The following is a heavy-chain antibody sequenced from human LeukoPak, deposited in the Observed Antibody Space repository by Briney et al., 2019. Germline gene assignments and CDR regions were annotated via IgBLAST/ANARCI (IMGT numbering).Heavy chain of an antibody. Sequence: GGSLRLSCAASGFTFSDYYMSWIRQAPGKGLEWVSYISSSGSTIYYADSVKGRLTISRDNAKNSLYLQMNSLRAEDTAVYYCVRSALAYGGYVDYWGQGTLVTVSS. J-gene: IGHJ4*02. CDR1: GFTFSDYY. D-gene: IGHD4/OR15-4a*01. CDR3: VRSALAYGGYVDY. CDR2: ISSSGSTI. V-gene: IGHV3-11*04.